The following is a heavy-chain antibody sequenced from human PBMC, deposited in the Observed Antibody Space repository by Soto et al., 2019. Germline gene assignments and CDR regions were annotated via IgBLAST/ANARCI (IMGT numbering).Heavy chain of an antibody. Sequence: QVQLQESGPGLVKPSGTLSVTCAVSSGSISSSNWWSWVRQPPGKGLEWIGEIYHSGSTNYNPSLKSRVTISVDKSKNQFSLKLSSVTAADTAVYYCARATSASHYYYYYMDVWGKGTTVTVSS. CDR3: ARATSASHYYYYYMDV. CDR2: IYHSGST. V-gene: IGHV4-4*02. CDR1: SGSISSSNW. J-gene: IGHJ6*03.